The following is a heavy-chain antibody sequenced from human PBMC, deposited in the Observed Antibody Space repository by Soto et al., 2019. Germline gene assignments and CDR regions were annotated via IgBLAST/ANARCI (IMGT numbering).Heavy chain of an antibody. J-gene: IGHJ4*02. CDR2: ISTYSGNT. V-gene: IGHV1-18*04. Sequence: SGKVSFKASGYTFTSYGISWVRQAPGQGLEWMGWISTYSGNTNYAQKLQGRVTMTTDTSTSTVYMELRSLRSDDTAVYYCARDESNYLDFWGQGTLVTVSS. CDR3: ARDESNYLDF. CDR1: GYTFTSYG.